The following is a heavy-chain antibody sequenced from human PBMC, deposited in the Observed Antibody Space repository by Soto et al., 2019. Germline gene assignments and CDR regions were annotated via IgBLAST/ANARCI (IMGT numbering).Heavy chain of an antibody. CDR3: ARDLSRGSTFYYYMDV. CDR1: GFSISGYA. V-gene: IGHV3-48*01. J-gene: IGHJ6*03. Sequence: EVQLVESGGGLVPPGGSLRLSCSASGFSISGYALNWVRQAPGKGPERVSYISSSSSAIDYAGSVKGRFSISRDNGKNSLYLQMTSLRAEDTAVYYCARDLSRGSTFYYYMDVWGKGTTVTVSS. CDR2: ISSSSSAI. D-gene: IGHD3-22*01.